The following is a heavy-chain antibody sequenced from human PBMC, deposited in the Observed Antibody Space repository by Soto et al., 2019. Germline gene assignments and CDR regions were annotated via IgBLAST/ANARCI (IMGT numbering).Heavy chain of an antibody. CDR3: AKDGGWSLAVAGLFDY. CDR2: ISDSGGST. V-gene: IGHV3-23*01. D-gene: IGHD6-19*01. CDR1: GSTFSSDD. J-gene: IGHJ4*02. Sequence: EVHLLEYGGGLVQPGGSLRLSCVVSGSTFSSDDMSWVRQAPGRGLEWVSGISDSGGSTYYADSVKGRFTICRDNAKNTLDLQMKSLRVEDTAVYYCAKDGGWSLAVAGLFDYWGAVTQVSVSS.